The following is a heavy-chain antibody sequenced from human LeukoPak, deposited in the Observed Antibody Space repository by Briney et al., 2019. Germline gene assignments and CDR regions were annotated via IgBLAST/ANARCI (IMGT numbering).Heavy chain of an antibody. CDR2: ISAYNGNT. CDR3: ARVRGYSYGREYYYYYMDV. Sequence: GASVKVSCKASGYTFTSYGISWVRQAPGQGLEWMGWISAYNGNTNYAQKLQGRVTMTTDTSTSTAYMELRSLRSDDTAVYYCARVRGYSYGREYYYYYMDVWGKGTTVTVSS. J-gene: IGHJ6*03. D-gene: IGHD5-18*01. CDR1: GYTFTSYG. V-gene: IGHV1-18*01.